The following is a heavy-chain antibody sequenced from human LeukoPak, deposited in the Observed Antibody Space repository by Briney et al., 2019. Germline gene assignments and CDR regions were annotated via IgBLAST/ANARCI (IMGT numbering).Heavy chain of an antibody. CDR1: GYTFTSYA. CDR2: INTNTGNP. D-gene: IGHD6-19*01. Sequence: ASVKVSRKASGYTFTSYAMNWVRQAPGQGLEWMGWINTNTGNPTYAQGFTGRFVFSLDTSVSTAYLQISSLKAEDTAVYYCARPMAVAPRYWYFDLWGRGTLVTVSS. J-gene: IGHJ2*01. V-gene: IGHV7-4-1*02. CDR3: ARPMAVAPRYWYFDL.